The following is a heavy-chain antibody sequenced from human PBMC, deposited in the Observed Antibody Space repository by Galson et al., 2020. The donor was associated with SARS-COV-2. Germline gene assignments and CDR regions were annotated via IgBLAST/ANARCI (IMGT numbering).Heavy chain of an antibody. CDR1: GFTFSPAW. V-gene: IGHV3-15*01. Sequence: GSLRLSCAASGFTFSPAWMSWVRQAPGKGLEWIGLIKSKTSGGTADYAAPVKGRFTISRDDSKSTVHLQMNSVKTEDTAVYYCTADRAEAGNGEFDFGAQGALVTVAS. J-gene: IGHJ4*02. D-gene: IGHD6-19*01. CDR3: TADRAEAGNGEFDF. CDR2: IKSKTSGGTA.